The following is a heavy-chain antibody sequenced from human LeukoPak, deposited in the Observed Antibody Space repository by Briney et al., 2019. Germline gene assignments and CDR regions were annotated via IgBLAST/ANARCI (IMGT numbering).Heavy chain of an antibody. CDR3: ARDLVAGYYYYYMDV. D-gene: IGHD6-19*01. CDR2: INPNSGGT. Sequence: ASVKVSCKASGGTFSSYAISWVRQAPGQGLEWMGWINPNSGGTNYAQKFQGRVTMTRDTSISTAYMELSRLRSDDTAVYYCARDLVAGYYYYYMDVWGKGTTVTVSS. CDR1: GGTFSSYA. J-gene: IGHJ6*03. V-gene: IGHV1-2*02.